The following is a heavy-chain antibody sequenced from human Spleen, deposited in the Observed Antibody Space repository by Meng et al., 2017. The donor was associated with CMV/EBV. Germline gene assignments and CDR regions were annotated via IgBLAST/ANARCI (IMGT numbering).Heavy chain of an antibody. D-gene: IGHD6-19*01. CDR3: ARGWDGSGSAGRQDLAFNH. CDR1: FSEYW. V-gene: IGHV3-74*01. J-gene: IGHJ4*02. CDR2: IKSDGTQT. Sequence: FSEYWRNWVRQAPGKGLVWVSRIKSDGTQTNYADSVKGRFTVSRDNAQNTLYLQMNNLGADDTAVYFCARGWDGSGSAGRQDLAFNHWGQGTLVTVSS.